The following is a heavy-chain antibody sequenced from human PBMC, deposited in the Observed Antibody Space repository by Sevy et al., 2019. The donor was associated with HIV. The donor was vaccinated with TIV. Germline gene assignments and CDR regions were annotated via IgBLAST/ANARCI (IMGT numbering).Heavy chain of an antibody. J-gene: IGHJ4*02. D-gene: IGHD1-26*01. Sequence: GASVKVSCRASGYTFTDNYVHWVRQAPGQGLEWMGRINPKSGGTKYAQNFQGRFTMTRDTSISTAYMEVTRLRFDDTALYYCAREAGSTYYGLIDFWGQGSLVTVSS. CDR3: AREAGSTYYGLIDF. CDR1: GYTFTDNY. CDR2: INPKSGGT. V-gene: IGHV1-2*06.